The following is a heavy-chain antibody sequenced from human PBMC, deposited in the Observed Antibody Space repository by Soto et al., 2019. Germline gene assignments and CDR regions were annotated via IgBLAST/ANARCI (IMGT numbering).Heavy chain of an antibody. D-gene: IGHD3-22*01. CDR1: GFAFSTFG. V-gene: IGHV3-30*18. Sequence: SLRLSCAASGFAFSTFGMHWVRQAPGKGLEWMAVISYDGSNKYYADSVKGRFTISRDNSKNTLYLQMNSLRAEDTAVYYCAKSPYDSSGYYYRGNLFDYWGQGTLVTVSS. J-gene: IGHJ4*02. CDR2: ISYDGSNK. CDR3: AKSPYDSSGYYYRGNLFDY.